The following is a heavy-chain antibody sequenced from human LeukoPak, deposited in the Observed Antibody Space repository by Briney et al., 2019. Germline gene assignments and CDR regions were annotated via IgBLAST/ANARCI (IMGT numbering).Heavy chain of an antibody. CDR3: ARRAYYDTSGYSPASGYFDL. Sequence: SETLSLTCTVSGGSIFGHYFNWIRQAPGKGLGWIGYIYSNGITSYNPSLRSRGTMSIATSRSQFSLRLTSVTAADTAIYYCARRAYYDTSGYSPASGYFDLWGRGTLVTVSS. V-gene: IGHV4-4*08. CDR2: IYSNGIT. D-gene: IGHD3-22*01. CDR1: GGSIFGHY. J-gene: IGHJ2*01.